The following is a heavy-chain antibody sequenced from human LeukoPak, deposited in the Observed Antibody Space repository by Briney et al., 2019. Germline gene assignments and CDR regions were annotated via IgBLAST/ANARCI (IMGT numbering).Heavy chain of an antibody. V-gene: IGHV1-18*01. CDR2: ISAYNGNT. CDR1: GYTFTGYG. D-gene: IGHD3-22*01. CDR3: ARDPHYDSSGYYYVVRYFDY. Sequence: ASVKVSCKASGYTFTGYGISWVRQAPGQGLEWMGWISAYNGNTNYAQKLQGRVTMTTDTSTSTAYMELRSLRSDDTAVYYCARDPHYDSSGYYYVVRYFDYWGQGTLVTVSS. J-gene: IGHJ4*02.